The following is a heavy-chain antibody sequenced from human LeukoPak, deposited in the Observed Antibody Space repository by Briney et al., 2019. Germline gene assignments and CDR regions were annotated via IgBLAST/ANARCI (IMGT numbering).Heavy chain of an antibody. CDR3: TRDQMNY. D-gene: IGHD5-24*01. Sequence: GGSLRLSCTASEFTVSRNYMLWVRQAPGKGLEWVSLIFRNCDTHYADSVKGRFTISRDTSKNTVSLQMNSLRVEDTAMYYCTRDQMNYWGQGTLVTASS. V-gene: IGHV3-53*01. CDR2: IFRNCDT. CDR1: EFTVSRNY. J-gene: IGHJ4*02.